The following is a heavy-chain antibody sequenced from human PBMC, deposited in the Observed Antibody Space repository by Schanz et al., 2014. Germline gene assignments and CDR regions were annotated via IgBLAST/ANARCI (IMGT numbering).Heavy chain of an antibody. CDR2: ISPYNGNT. CDR1: GYTFTSYG. Sequence: VQLEQSGAEVKKPGASVKVSCKASGYTFTSYGISWVRQAPGQGLEWMGWISPYNGNTNYAQKLQGRVTMTADTSTSTAYMDLRSLRSDDTAVYYCAREVGLYDRGWFDPWGQGTLVTVSS. V-gene: IGHV1-18*01. D-gene: IGHD3-22*01. J-gene: IGHJ5*02. CDR3: AREVGLYDRGWFDP.